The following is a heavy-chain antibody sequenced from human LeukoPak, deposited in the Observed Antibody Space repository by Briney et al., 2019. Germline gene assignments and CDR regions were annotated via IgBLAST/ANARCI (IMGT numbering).Heavy chain of an antibody. J-gene: IGHJ4*02. V-gene: IGHV3-21*05. CDR3: AKSWAIAAAGTPEDY. CDR2: ISSSSSFI. Sequence: GGSLRLSCAASGFTFSSYSMNWVRQAPGKGLEWVSYISSSSSFICYADSVKGRFTISRDNSKNTLYLQMNSLRAEDTAVYYCAKSWAIAAAGTPEDYWGQGTLVTVSS. CDR1: GFTFSSYS. D-gene: IGHD6-13*01.